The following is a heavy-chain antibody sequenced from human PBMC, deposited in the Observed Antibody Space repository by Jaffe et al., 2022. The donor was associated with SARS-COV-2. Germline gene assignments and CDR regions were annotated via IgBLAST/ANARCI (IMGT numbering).Heavy chain of an antibody. CDR3: TRDLWGANRGFDY. D-gene: IGHD3-16*01. Sequence: QVQVVESGGGVVQPGRSLILSCAASSFASSAYGIHWVRQAPGKGLEWVAVISYDGDMKAYTDSVKGRFTISRDTSKKTVFLQMGSLRPEDTALYFCTRDLWGANRGFDYWGQGALVTVSS. V-gene: IGHV3-30-3*01. CDR1: SFASSAYG. J-gene: IGHJ4*02. CDR2: ISYDGDMK.